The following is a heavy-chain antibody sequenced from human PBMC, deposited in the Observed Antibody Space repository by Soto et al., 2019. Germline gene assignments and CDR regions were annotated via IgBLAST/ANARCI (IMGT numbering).Heavy chain of an antibody. J-gene: IGHJ4*02. CDR1: GGSINSGGYY. CDR2: IFYSGST. CDR3: ARGYRQSGYSSSWVFDY. Sequence: QVQLQESGPGLVKPSQTLSLICTVSGGSINSGGYYWNWIRQHPGKGLEWIGYIFYSGSTYYNPSFRRRVTISAETSENQFSLNLSSVTAADTAVYLCARGYRQSGYSSSWVFDYWGQGTLVNVSS. V-gene: IGHV4-31*03. D-gene: IGHD6-13*01.